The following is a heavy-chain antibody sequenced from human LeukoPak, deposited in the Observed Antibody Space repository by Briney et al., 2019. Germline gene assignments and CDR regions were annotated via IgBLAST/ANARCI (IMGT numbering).Heavy chain of an antibody. CDR3: AKTPVGMVTLDY. CDR2: IIPIFGTA. J-gene: IGHJ4*02. V-gene: IGHV1-69*06. Sequence: GASVKVSCKASGYTFTSYAMNWVRQAPGQGLEWMGGIIPIFGTANYAQKFQGRVTITADKSTSTAYMELSSLRSEDTALYYCAKTPVGMVTLDYWGQGTLVTVSS. D-gene: IGHD4-23*01. CDR1: GYTFTSYA.